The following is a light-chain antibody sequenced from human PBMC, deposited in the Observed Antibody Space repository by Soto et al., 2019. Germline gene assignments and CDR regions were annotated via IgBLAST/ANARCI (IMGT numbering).Light chain of an antibody. V-gene: IGKV1-12*01. CDR1: QAIGSW. Sequence: DIQMTQSPSSVSASVGDRVTITCRASQAIGSWLAWYQQKPGKAPQLLLYAASSLQRGVPSRFSGSGSGSDFTLTISSLQPEDFATYYCQQSYITPLTFGGGTKVEIK. J-gene: IGKJ4*01. CDR2: AAS. CDR3: QQSYITPLT.